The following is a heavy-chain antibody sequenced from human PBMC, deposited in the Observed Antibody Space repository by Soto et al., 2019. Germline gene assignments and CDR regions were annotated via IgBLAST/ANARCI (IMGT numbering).Heavy chain of an antibody. V-gene: IGHV3-9*01. Sequence: EVQLVESGGDLVQPGKSLRLSCAASGFTFNDYAMHWVRQPPGKGLEWVSSVNWNSVTTRYAVSLKGRFSISRDNAQNSLYLEMNSLRPEDTALYYCVKGLNSGGNTGSGFDIWGQGTMVTVSS. CDR1: GFTFNDYA. D-gene: IGHD2-15*01. CDR2: VNWNSVTT. CDR3: VKGLNSGGNTGSGFDI. J-gene: IGHJ3*02.